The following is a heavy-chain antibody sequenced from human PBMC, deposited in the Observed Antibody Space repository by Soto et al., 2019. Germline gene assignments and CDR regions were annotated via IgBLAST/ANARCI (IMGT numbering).Heavy chain of an antibody. CDR1: GGTFSSYA. D-gene: IGHD2-2*01. V-gene: IGHV1-69*13. J-gene: IGHJ5*02. Sequence: GASVKVSCKASGGTFSSYAISWVRQAPGQGLEWMGGIIPIFGTANYAQKFQGRVTITADESTSTAYMELSSLRSEDTAVYYCASRVPATTPNWFDPWGQGTLVTVSS. CDR3: ASRVPATTPNWFDP. CDR2: IIPIFGTA.